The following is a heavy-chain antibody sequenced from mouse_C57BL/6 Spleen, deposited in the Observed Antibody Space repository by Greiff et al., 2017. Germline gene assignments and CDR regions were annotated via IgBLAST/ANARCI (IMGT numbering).Heavy chain of an antibody. J-gene: IGHJ4*01. Sequence: QVQLQQSGPELVKPGASVKISCKASGYAFSSSWMNWVKQRPGKGLGGIGRIYPGDGDTNYNGKFKGKATLTADKSSSTAYMQLSSLTSEDSAVYFCARNGGGSSSYYYAMDYWGQGTSVTVSS. D-gene: IGHD1-1*01. V-gene: IGHV1-82*01. CDR3: ARNGGGSSSYYYAMDY. CDR2: IYPGDGDT. CDR1: GYAFSSSW.